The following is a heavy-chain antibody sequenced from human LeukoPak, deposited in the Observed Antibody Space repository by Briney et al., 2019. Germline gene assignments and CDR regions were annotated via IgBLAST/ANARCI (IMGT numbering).Heavy chain of an antibody. J-gene: IGHJ4*02. CDR1: GFTFDDYA. Sequence: GGSLRLSCAASGFTFDDYAMHWVRQAPGKGLEWVSGISWNSGSTFYADSVKGRFTISRDNSKNTLYLQMNSLRAEDTAVYYCARVSWNAFDYWGQGTLVTVSS. CDR2: ISWNSGST. V-gene: IGHV3-9*01. D-gene: IGHD1-1*01. CDR3: ARVSWNAFDY.